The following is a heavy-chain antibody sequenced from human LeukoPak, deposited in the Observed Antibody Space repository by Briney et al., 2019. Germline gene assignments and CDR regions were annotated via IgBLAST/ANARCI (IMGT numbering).Heavy chain of an antibody. D-gene: IGHD3-9*01. CDR3: TRSHYDILTGTDY. J-gene: IGHJ4*02. V-gene: IGHV3-73*01. CDR1: GSTFSGSA. Sequence: GGSLRLSCAASGSTFSGSAMHWVRQASGKGLEWVGRIRSKANSYATAYAASVKGRFTTSRDDSKNTAYLQMNSLKTEDTAVYYCTRSHYDILTGTDYWGQGTLVTVSS. CDR2: IRSKANSYAT.